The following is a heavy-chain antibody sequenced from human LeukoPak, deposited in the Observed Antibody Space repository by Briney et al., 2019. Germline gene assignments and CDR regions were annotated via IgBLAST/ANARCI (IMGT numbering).Heavy chain of an antibody. V-gene: IGHV1-2*02. CDR2: INPNSGGT. J-gene: IGHJ4*02. D-gene: IGHD6-19*01. Sequence: ASVKVSCKASGYTFTGYYMHWVRQAPGQGLEWMGWINPNSGGTNYAQKFQGRVTMTRDTSISTAYMELSRLRSDDTAVYYCARDHGACSSGWFDYWGQGTLVTVSS. CDR1: GYTFTGYY. CDR3: ARDHGACSSGWFDY.